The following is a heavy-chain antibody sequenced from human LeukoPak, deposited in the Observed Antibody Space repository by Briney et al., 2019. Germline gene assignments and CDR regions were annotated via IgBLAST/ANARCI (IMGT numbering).Heavy chain of an antibody. CDR2: ISSSSSYI. CDR1: RFTFSTYS. Sequence: PGGSLRLSCAASRFTFSTYSMNWVRQAPGKGLEWVSSISSSSSYIYYTDSVKGRFTISRDNSKNTLYLQMNSLRAEDTAVYYCAVLVGATDEGYWGQGTLVTVSS. D-gene: IGHD1-26*01. CDR3: AVLVGATDEGY. V-gene: IGHV3-21*01. J-gene: IGHJ4*02.